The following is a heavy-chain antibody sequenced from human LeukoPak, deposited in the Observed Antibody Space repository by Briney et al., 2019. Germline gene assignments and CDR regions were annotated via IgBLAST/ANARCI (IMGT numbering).Heavy chain of an antibody. Sequence: GGSLRLSCAVSGFAFGSEAMSWVRQSPARGLEWVASISPGGGTTYYADSVKGRFTISRDNSKDTLYLQMNSLRAEDTAVYYCATFGSGSYQRFDYWGQGTLVTVSS. CDR2: ISPGGGTT. J-gene: IGHJ4*02. V-gene: IGHV3-23*01. CDR1: GFAFGSEA. CDR3: ATFGSGSYQRFDY. D-gene: IGHD3-10*01.